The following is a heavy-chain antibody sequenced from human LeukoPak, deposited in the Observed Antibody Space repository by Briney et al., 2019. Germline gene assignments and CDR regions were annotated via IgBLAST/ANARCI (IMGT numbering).Heavy chain of an antibody. CDR3: AKVGYSSSWEVYYYYYYMDV. CDR1: GFTFSSYE. J-gene: IGHJ6*03. V-gene: IGHV3-30*02. CDR2: IRYDGSNK. Sequence: GGSLRLSCAASGFTFSSYEMNWVRQAPGKGLEWVAFIRYDGSNKYYADSVKGRFTISRDNSKNTLYLQMNSLRAEDTAVYYCAKVGYSSSWEVYYYYYYMDVWGKGTTVTISS. D-gene: IGHD6-13*01.